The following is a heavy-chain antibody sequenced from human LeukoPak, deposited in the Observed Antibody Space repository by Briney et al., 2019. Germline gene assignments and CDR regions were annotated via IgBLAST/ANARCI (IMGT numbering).Heavy chain of an antibody. V-gene: IGHV3-23*01. CDR1: GFTFSSYA. CDR3: ANKRSDFWGLYGMDV. J-gene: IGHJ6*02. CDR2: ISGSGGST. D-gene: IGHD3-3*01. Sequence: GGSLRLSCAASGFTFSSYAMSWVRQAPGKGLEWVSAISGSGGSTYYADSVKGRFTISRDNSKNTLYLQMNSLRAEDTAVYYCANKRSDFWGLYGMDVWGQGTTVTVSS.